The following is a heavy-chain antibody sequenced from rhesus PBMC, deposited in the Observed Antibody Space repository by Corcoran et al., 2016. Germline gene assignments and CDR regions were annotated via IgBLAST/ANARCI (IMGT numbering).Heavy chain of an antibody. J-gene: IGHJ4*01. Sequence: QLQLQESGPGLVKPSETLSLTCAVSGGSISSGYGWSWLRQPPGKGLEWIGNIFGSIESTSYNPSLKSRVTISKDTSKNQFSLKLSSVTAADTAVYYCARKGPLMDWSNDYWGQGVLVTVSS. CDR2: IFGSIEST. CDR3: ARKGPLMDWSNDY. CDR1: GGSISSGYG. D-gene: IGHD3-3*01. V-gene: IGHV4S7*01.